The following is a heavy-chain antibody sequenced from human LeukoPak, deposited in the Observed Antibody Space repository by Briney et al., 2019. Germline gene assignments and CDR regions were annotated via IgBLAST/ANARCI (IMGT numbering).Heavy chain of an antibody. CDR2: INYSGST. J-gene: IGHJ4*02. D-gene: IGHD1-1*01. V-gene: IGHV4-59*01. Sequence: PSETLSLTCTVSGGSISSYHWSWIRQPPGKGLEWIGYINYSGSTNYNPSLKSRVTISVDTSKNQFSLKLSSVTAADTAVYYCAREERLGPRRHFEYRGQGTLVTVSS. CDR3: AREERLGPRRHFEY. CDR1: GGSISSYH.